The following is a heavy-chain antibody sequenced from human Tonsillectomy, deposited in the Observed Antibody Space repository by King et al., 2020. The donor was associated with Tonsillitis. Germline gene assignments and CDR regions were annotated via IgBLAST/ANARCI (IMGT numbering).Heavy chain of an antibody. CDR1: GLTFSSYA. CDR2: ISGSGGRT. Sequence: VQLVESGGGLVQPGGSLRLSCAASGLTFSSYAMSWVRQAPGKGLEWVSDISGSGGRTYNADSVKGRFTISRDNSKNTLYLQMNSLRAEDTAVYYCAKLFRLWGYLGYWGQGTLVTVSS. CDR3: AKLFRLWGYLGY. J-gene: IGHJ4*02. V-gene: IGHV3-23*04. D-gene: IGHD2-21*01.